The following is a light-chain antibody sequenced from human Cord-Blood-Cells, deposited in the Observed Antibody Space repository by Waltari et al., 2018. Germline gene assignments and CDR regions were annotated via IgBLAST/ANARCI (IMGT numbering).Light chain of an antibody. CDR1: QGISSA. J-gene: IGKJ5*01. CDR3: QQFNNYLIT. Sequence: RLARSPCSLCASVGDRVTITCRASQGISSALARDQQKPGKAPKLLIYDASSLERGVPSRFSGSGSGTDFTLTISSLQPEYFATYYCQQFNNYLITFGQGTRLEIK. CDR2: DAS. V-gene: IGKV1D-13*01.